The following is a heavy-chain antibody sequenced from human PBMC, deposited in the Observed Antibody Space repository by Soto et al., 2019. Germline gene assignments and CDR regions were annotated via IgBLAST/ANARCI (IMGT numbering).Heavy chain of an antibody. Sequence: SSVKVACKASGYTFTRYVRHRVRQAPRQRLERMGWINAGNGNTKYSQKFQGRVTITRDTSASTAYMELSSLRSEDTAVYYCARSPAAGPLFFDYWGQGTLVTVSS. V-gene: IGHV1-3*01. CDR1: GYTFTRYV. CDR3: ARSPAAGPLFFDY. CDR2: INAGNGNT. D-gene: IGHD6-13*01. J-gene: IGHJ4*02.